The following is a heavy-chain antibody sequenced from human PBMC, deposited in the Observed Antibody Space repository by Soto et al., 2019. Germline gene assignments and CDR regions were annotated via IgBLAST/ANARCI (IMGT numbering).Heavy chain of an antibody. J-gene: IGHJ5*02. CDR1: GGSVSSGSYY. CDR2: IYYSGST. V-gene: IGHV4-61*01. CDR3: ATIYDSSGYYSDNWFDP. Sequence: SETLSLTCTVSGGSVSSGSYYWSWIRQPPGKGLEWIGYIYYSGSTNYNPSLKSRVTISVDTSKNQFSLKLSSVTAADTAVYYCATIYDSSGYYSDNWFDPWGQGTLVTVSS. D-gene: IGHD3-22*01.